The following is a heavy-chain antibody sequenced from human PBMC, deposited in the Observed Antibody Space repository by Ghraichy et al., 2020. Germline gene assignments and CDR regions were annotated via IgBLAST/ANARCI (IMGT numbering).Heavy chain of an antibody. D-gene: IGHD2-2*01. Sequence: SETLSLTCTVSGGSISSSSYYWGWVRQPPRKGLEWIGSIFYSGSTYYNPSLKSRVTIFVDTSKNQFSLKLSSVTAADTAVYYCARLLTTVVVVPAAMRRSDAFDIWGQGTMVTVSS. V-gene: IGHV4-39*01. CDR1: GGSISSSSYY. CDR2: IFYSGST. J-gene: IGHJ3*02. CDR3: ARLLTTVVVVPAAMRRSDAFDI.